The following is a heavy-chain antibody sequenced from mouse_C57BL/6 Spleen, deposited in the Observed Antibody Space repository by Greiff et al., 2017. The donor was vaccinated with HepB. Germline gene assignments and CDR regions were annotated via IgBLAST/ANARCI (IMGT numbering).Heavy chain of an antibody. J-gene: IGHJ2*01. Sequence: QVQLQQPGAELVRPGSSVKLSCKASGYTFTSYWMHWVKQRPIQGLEWIGNIDPSDSETHYNQKFKDKATLTVDKSSRQAYMQLSSLTSEDSAVYYCALDSSGYNYFDYWGQGTTLTVSS. CDR3: ALDSSGYNYFDY. V-gene: IGHV1-52*01. D-gene: IGHD3-2*02. CDR1: GYTFTSYW. CDR2: IDPSDSET.